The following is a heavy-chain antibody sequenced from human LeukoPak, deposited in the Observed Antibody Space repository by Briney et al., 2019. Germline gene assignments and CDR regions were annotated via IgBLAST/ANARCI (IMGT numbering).Heavy chain of an antibody. D-gene: IGHD3-16*01. CDR1: GGSFSGYY. CDR2: INHSGST. CDR3: ARDVSMITFGGVTFDY. J-gene: IGHJ4*02. V-gene: IGHV4-34*01. Sequence: PSETLSLTCAVYGGSFSGYYWSWIRQPPGKGLEWIGEINHSGSTNYNPSLKSRVTISVDTSKNQFSLKLSSVTAADTAVYYCARDVSMITFGGVTFDYWGQGTLVTVSS.